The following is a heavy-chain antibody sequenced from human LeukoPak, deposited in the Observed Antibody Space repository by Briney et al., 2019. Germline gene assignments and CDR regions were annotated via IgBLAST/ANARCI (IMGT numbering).Heavy chain of an antibody. D-gene: IGHD4/OR15-4a*01. CDR2: IFPGDSDT. Sequence: GESLKISCQGYGYSFSDYWIGWVRQMPGKGLEWMGIIFPGDSDTKYSPSFQGQVTISVDKSLSTAYPQWTSLRASDTAIYFCARHGLEGCKRGRCYTSFHYYGMDVWGQGTTVTVSS. CDR3: ARHGLEGCKRGRCYTSFHYYGMDV. CDR1: GYSFSDYW. J-gene: IGHJ6*02. V-gene: IGHV5-51*01.